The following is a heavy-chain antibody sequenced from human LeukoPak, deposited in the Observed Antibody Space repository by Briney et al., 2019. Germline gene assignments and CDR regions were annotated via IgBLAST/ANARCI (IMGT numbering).Heavy chain of an antibody. CDR3: AREGSGYSYGSYDY. D-gene: IGHD5-18*01. J-gene: IGHJ4*02. CDR2: ISGSGAGT. CDR1: GFTFSGYA. V-gene: IGHV3-23*01. Sequence: GGSLRLSCAASGFTFSGYAMNWVRQAPGKGLEWVSGISGSGAGTYYADSVKGRFTISRDNSKNTLYLQMNSLRAEDTAVYYCAREGSGYSYGSYDYWGQGTLVTVSS.